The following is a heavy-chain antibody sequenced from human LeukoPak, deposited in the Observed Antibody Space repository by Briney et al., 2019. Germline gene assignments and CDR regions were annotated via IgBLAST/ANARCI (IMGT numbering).Heavy chain of an antibody. CDR3: ARDLVGYCGGDCYYFDY. CDR2: IIPIFGTA. V-gene: IGHV1-69*13. Sequence: ASVKASCKASGGTFSSYAISWVRQAPGQGLEWMGGIIPIFGTANYAQKFQGRVTITADESTSTAYMELSSLRSEDTAVYYCARDLVGYCGGDCYYFDYWGQGTLVTVSS. CDR1: GGTFSSYA. D-gene: IGHD2-21*01. J-gene: IGHJ4*02.